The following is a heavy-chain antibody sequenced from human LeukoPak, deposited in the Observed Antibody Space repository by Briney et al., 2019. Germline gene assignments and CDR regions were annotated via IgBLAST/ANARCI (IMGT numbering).Heavy chain of an antibody. V-gene: IGHV1-18*01. J-gene: IGHJ4*02. CDR1: GYTFTSYG. D-gene: IGHD6-6*01. CDR3: ARRQTIGPRRDDY. Sequence: ASVKVSCKASGYTFTSYGISWVRQAPGQGLEWMGWIGAYNGNTNYTQKLQGRVTMTTDTYTSTAYMELRSLRSDDTAVYYCARRQTIGPRRDDYWGQGTLVTVSS. CDR2: IGAYNGNT.